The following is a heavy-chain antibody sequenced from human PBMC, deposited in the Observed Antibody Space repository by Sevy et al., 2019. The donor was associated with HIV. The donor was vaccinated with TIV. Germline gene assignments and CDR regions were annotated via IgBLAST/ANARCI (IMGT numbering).Heavy chain of an antibody. Sequence: SETLSLTCIVSNGSISGYFWSWIRQPPGKGLEWKGYISDTGSTNYNPSLKSRVTMSVDTSKNQFSLKLSSVTAADTAVYYCAASDGYDDYWGQGTLVTVSS. CDR1: NGSISGYF. CDR2: ISDTGST. CDR3: AASDGYDDY. D-gene: IGHD5-18*01. V-gene: IGHV4-59*12. J-gene: IGHJ4*02.